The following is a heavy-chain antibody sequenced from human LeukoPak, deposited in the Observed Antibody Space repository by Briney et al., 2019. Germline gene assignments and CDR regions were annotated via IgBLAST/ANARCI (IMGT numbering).Heavy chain of an antibody. CDR1: GFTFSSYT. CDR2: IAGSSGYI. Sequence: GGSLRLSCAASGFTFSSYTMNWVRQAPGKGLEWVSSIAGSSGYISYADSVKGRFTISRDNAKKSLYLQMTSLTAEDTAVYYCARDRGAYCGGECSLGFDYWGRGTLVTVSS. D-gene: IGHD2-21*01. CDR3: ARDRGAYCGGECSLGFDY. J-gene: IGHJ4*01. V-gene: IGHV3-21*01.